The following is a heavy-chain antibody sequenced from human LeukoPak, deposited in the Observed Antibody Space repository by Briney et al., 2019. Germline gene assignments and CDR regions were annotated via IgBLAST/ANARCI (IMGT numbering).Heavy chain of an antibody. CDR1: GFTFSSYW. V-gene: IGHV3-74*01. Sequence: GGSLRLSCEASGFTFSSYWMHWVRQGPGKGLVWVARIKSDVSSTDYADSVEGRFTISRYNAKNKLYLQMNSLRAEDTGVYYCTTIRPDYWGQGTLVTVSS. J-gene: IGHJ4*02. CDR3: TTIRPDY. D-gene: IGHD5-12*01. CDR2: IKSDVSST.